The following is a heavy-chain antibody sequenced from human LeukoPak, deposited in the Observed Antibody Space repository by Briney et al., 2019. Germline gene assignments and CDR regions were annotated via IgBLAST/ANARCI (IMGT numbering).Heavy chain of an antibody. D-gene: IGHD3-10*01. Sequence: GASVKVSCKASGGTFSSYAISWVRQAPGQGLEWMGGIIPIFGTANYAQKFQGRVTITADESTSTAYMELSSLRSEDTAVYYCARGDTIRFGEFDLDYWGQGTLVTVSS. CDR2: IIPIFGTA. CDR3: ARGDTIRFGEFDLDY. J-gene: IGHJ4*02. CDR1: GGTFSSYA. V-gene: IGHV1-69*13.